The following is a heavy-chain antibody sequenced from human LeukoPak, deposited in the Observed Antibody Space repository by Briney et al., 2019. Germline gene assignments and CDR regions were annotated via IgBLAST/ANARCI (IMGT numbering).Heavy chain of an antibody. CDR2: IYYSGST. Sequence: SQTLSLTCTVSGGSISSGGYYWSWIRQHPGKGLEWIGYIYYSGSTYYNPSLKSRVTISVDTSKNQFSLKLSSVTAADTAVYYCARAHYYDSSGYFEGEYYFDYWGQGTLVTVSS. D-gene: IGHD3-22*01. CDR1: GGSISSGGYY. J-gene: IGHJ4*02. CDR3: ARAHYYDSSGYFEGEYYFDY. V-gene: IGHV4-31*03.